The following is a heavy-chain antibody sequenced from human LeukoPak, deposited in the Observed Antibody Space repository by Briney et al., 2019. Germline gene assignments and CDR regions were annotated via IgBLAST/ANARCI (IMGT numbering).Heavy chain of an antibody. CDR3: ARGSRITD. CDR2: IYYSGST. D-gene: IGHD3-10*01. V-gene: IGHV4-59*01. CDR1: GGSISSYY. J-gene: IGHJ4*02. Sequence: SETLSLTCTVSGGSISSYYWNWIRQPPGKGLEWIGYIYYSGSTNYNPSLKSRVTISLGTSKNQFSLKLSSVTAADTAVYYCARGSRITDWGQGTLVTVSS.